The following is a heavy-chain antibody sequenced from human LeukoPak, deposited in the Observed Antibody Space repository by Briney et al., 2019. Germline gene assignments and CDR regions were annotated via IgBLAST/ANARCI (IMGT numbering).Heavy chain of an antibody. V-gene: IGHV3-9*01. D-gene: IGHD2-8*02. CDR2: ISWNSGSI. CDR3: ARSSANCHWCYFQY. CDR1: GFTFDDYA. Sequence: PGGSLRLSCAASGFTFDDYAMHWVRQAPGKGLEWVSGISWNSGSIGYADSVKGRFTISRDNAKNSLYLQMNSLRADDTAFYYCARSSANCHWCYFQYWGQGTLVTVSS. J-gene: IGHJ4*02.